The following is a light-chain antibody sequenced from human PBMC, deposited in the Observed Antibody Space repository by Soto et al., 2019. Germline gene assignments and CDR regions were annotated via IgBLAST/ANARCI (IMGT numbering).Light chain of an antibody. CDR2: LGS. Sequence: IVMTQSPLSLPVTPGEPASISCRSSQSLLHSNGYNYLDWYLQKPGQSPRLLIYLGSNRASGVPDRISGSGSGTDYTLEISRVEAEDVGVYYCMQALQTPPTFGQGTKVDIK. V-gene: IGKV2-28*01. CDR3: MQALQTPPT. CDR1: QSLLHSNGYNY. J-gene: IGKJ1*01.